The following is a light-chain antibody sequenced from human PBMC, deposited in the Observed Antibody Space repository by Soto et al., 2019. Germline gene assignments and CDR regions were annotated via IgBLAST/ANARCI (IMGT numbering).Light chain of an antibody. CDR2: DAS. CDR3: QQYNSYSIT. J-gene: IGKJ5*01. V-gene: IGKV1-33*01. CDR1: QDIYKY. Sequence: DIQMTQSPSSLSASVGDEVTITLRASQDIYKYLNWYQQKPGKAPKLLIYDASNLERGVPSRFSGSGSGTDFSLTVDSLQPDDFATYFCQQYNSYSITFGQGTRLEIK.